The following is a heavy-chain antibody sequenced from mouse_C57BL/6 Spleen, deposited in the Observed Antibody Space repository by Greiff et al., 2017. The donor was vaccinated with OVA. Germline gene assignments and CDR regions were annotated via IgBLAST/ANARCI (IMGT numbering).Heavy chain of an antibody. D-gene: IGHD2-1*01. CDR1: GYAFTNYL. CDR3: ARVRDYYGNYEGFAY. CDR2: INPGSGGT. Sequence: QVQLKESGAELVRPGTSVKVSCKASGYAFTNYLIEWVKQRPGQGLEWIGVINPGSGGTNYNEKFKGKATLTAEKSSSTAYMQLSSLTSEDSAVYFCARVRDYYGNYEGFAYWGQGTLVTVSA. J-gene: IGHJ3*01. V-gene: IGHV1-54*01.